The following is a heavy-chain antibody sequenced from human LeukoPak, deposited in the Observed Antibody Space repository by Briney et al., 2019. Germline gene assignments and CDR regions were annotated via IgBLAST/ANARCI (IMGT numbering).Heavy chain of an antibody. V-gene: IGHV4-59*01. CDR2: IYYSGST. J-gene: IGHJ6*02. CDR3: ARDTYCSSTSCYVGDYYYGMDV. D-gene: IGHD2-2*01. Sequence: SETLSLTCTVSGGSISSYYWSWIRQPPGKGLEWIGYIYYSGSTNYNPSLKSRVTISVDTSKNLFSLKLSSVTAADTAVYYCARDTYCSSTSCYVGDYYYGMDVWGQGTTVTVSS. CDR1: GGSISSYY.